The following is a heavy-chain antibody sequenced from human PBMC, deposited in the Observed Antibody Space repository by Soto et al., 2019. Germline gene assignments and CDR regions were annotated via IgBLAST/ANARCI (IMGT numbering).Heavy chain of an antibody. CDR2: ISSSSSYI. V-gene: IGHV3-21*01. J-gene: IGHJ6*03. CDR1: GFTFSSYS. Sequence: WGSLRLSCAASGFTFSSYSMNWVRQAPGKGLEWVSSISSSSSYIYYADSVKGRFTISRDNAKNSLYLQMNSLRAEDTAVYYCAREPYYDFWSGYYRDYYYYMDVWGKGTTVTVSS. CDR3: AREPYYDFWSGYYRDYYYYMDV. D-gene: IGHD3-3*01.